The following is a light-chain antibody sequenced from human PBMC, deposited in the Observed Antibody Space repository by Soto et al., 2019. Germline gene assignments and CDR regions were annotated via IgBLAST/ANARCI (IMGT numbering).Light chain of an antibody. CDR2: GAS. Sequence: EIVMPQSPAPLSVSPGERSTLSCMASQSVSDNLAWYQQRPGQSPRLLIYGASSRATGIPDRFSGSGSGTDFTLTISRVEPEDFAVYYCQQYGSSRITFGQGTRLEIK. CDR1: QSVSDN. CDR3: QQYGSSRIT. V-gene: IGKV3-20*01. J-gene: IGKJ5*01.